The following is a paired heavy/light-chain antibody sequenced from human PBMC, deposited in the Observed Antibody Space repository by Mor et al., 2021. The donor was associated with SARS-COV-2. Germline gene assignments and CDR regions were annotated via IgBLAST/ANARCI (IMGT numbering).Light chain of an antibody. CDR3: QVWDSSRGV. CDR2: DDS. CDR1: NIGSKS. V-gene: IGLV3-21*02. Sequence: SYVLTQPPSVSVAPGQTARITCGGNNIGSKSVHWYQQKPGQAPVLVVYDDSDRPSGIPERFSGSNSGNTATLTISRVEAGDEADYYCQVWDSSRGVFGTGTKVTVL. J-gene: IGLJ1*01.
Heavy chain of an antibody. V-gene: IGHV7-4-1*02. CDR2: INTNTGNP. CDR3: ARGGYQLLYRADQSRHWFDP. D-gene: IGHD2-2*02. J-gene: IGHJ5*02. CDR1: GYTFTSYA. Sequence: QVQLVQSGSELKKPGASVKVSCKASGYTFTSYAMNWVRQAPGQGLEWMGWINTNTGNPTYAQGFTGRFVFSLDTSVSTAYLQISSLKAEDTAVYYCARGGYQLLYRADQSRHWFDPWGQGTLVTVSS.